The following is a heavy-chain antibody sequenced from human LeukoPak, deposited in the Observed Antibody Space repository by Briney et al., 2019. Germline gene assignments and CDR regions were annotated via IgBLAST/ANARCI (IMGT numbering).Heavy chain of an antibody. D-gene: IGHD6-6*01. CDR1: GFDFSKYT. J-gene: IGHJ4*02. Sequence: PGGSLRLSCAASGFDFSKYTMSWVRQAPGKGLEWVSSISRSRRIHYADSMRGRFTISRDNAKSSVYLQMHNLRVEDTATYFCARVVLDHFWGRGTLVTVSS. V-gene: IGHV3-21*06. CDR2: ISRSRRI. CDR3: ARVVLDHF.